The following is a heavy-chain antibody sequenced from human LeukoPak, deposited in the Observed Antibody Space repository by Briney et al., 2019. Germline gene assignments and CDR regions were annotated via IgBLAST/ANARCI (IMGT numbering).Heavy chain of an antibody. CDR3: ARVAATPYNWFDP. CDR1: GGSISSSSYY. Sequence: SETLSLTCTVSGGSISSSSYYWAWIRQPPGKGLEWFGSIYYSGSTYYNPSLKSRVTISVDTSKNQFSLKLSSVTAADTAVYYCARVAATPYNWFDPWGQGTLVTVSS. D-gene: IGHD2-15*01. V-gene: IGHV4-39*01. CDR2: IYYSGST. J-gene: IGHJ5*02.